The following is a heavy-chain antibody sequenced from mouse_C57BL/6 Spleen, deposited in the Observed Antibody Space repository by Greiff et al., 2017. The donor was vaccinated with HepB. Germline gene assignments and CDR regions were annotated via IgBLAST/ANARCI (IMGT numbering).Heavy chain of an antibody. CDR3: ARSGTTWWFDD. CDR2: IDPSDSYT. CDR1: GYTFTSYW. Sequence: QVQLQQPGAELVMPGASVKLSCKASGYTFTSYWMHWVKQRPGQGLEWIGVIDPSDSYTNYNQKFKGKSTLTVDKSSSKAYMQLNSLTSEDSAVYYCARSGTTWWFDDWGQGTTLTVSS. J-gene: IGHJ2*01. V-gene: IGHV1-69*01. D-gene: IGHD2-14*01.